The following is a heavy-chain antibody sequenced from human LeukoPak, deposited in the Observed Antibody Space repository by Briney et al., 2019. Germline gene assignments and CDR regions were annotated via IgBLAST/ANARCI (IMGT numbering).Heavy chain of an antibody. J-gene: IGHJ4*02. CDR2: SYYSGST. CDR3: GGLYGYNYGHIEY. Sequence: SETLSLTCTVSGGSISTVSQCWGWIRQTPGKGLEWIGSSYYSGSTYYNPSLKSRVTIFVDTSKNQFSLKVSSVTAADTAVYFCGGLYGYNYGHIEYWGQGTLVTVSS. CDR1: GGSISTVSQC. D-gene: IGHD5-18*01. V-gene: IGHV4-39*01.